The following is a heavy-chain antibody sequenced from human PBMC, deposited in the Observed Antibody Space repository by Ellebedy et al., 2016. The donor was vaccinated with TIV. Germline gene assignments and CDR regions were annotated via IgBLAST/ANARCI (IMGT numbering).Heavy chain of an antibody. CDR1: GFTFSSYA. D-gene: IGHD5-12*01. V-gene: IGHV3-30-3*01. Sequence: GESLKISXAASGFTFSSYAMHWVRQAPGKGLEWVAVISYDGSNKYYADSVKGRFTISRDNSKNTLYLQMNSLRAEDTAVYYCARDLHGGYETATDYWGQGTLVTVSS. CDR2: ISYDGSNK. CDR3: ARDLHGGYETATDY. J-gene: IGHJ4*02.